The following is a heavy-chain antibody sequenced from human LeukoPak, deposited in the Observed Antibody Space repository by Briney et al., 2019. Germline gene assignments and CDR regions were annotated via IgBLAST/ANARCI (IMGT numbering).Heavy chain of an antibody. CDR1: GFTVRSNY. D-gene: IGHD6-13*01. V-gene: IGHV4-59*02. J-gene: IGHJ6*02. Sequence: GSLRLSCAASGFTVRSNYMSWIRQPPGKGLEWIGYIYYSGSTNYNPSLKSRVTISVDTSKNQFSLKLSSVTAADTAVYYCARDPGGESSSWSHYYYYGMDVWGQGTTVTVSS. CDR3: ARDPGGESSSWSHYYYYGMDV. CDR2: IYYSGST.